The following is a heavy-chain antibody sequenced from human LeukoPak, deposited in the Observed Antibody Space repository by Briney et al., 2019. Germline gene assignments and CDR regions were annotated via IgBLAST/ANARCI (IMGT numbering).Heavy chain of an antibody. D-gene: IGHD3-16*01. V-gene: IGHV4-4*07. Sequence: SETLSLTCTVSGGSISSYYWSWIRQPAGKGLEWIGRIYTSGSTNYNPSLKSRVTMSVDTSKNQFSLKLSSVTAADMAVYYCARNLMTNYYYYYYMDVWGKGTTVTVSS. J-gene: IGHJ6*03. CDR1: GGSISSYY. CDR2: IYTSGST. CDR3: ARNLMTNYYYYYYMDV.